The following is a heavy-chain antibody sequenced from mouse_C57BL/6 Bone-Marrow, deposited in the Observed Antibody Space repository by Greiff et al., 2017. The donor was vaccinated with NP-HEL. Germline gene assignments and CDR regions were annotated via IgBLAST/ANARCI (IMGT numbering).Heavy chain of an antibody. CDR2: IFPGSGST. V-gene: IGHV1-75*01. CDR3: ARAYYGNYGRFAY. CDR1: GYTFTDYY. D-gene: IGHD2-10*01. Sequence: QVQLKESGPELVKPGASVKISCKASGYTFTDYYINWVKQRPGQGLEWIGWIFPGSGSTYYNEKFKGKATLTVDKSSSTAYMLLSSLTSEDSAVYFCARAYYGNYGRFAYWGQGTLVTVSA. J-gene: IGHJ3*01.